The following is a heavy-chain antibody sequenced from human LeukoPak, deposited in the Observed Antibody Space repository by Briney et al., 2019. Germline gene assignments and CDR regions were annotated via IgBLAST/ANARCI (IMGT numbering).Heavy chain of an antibody. J-gene: IGHJ5*02. Sequence: SETLSLTCAVSGVSFSGYYRSWIRQPAGKGQEWIGRIYTSGSTNYTPSLKSRVTISVDTSKNPFSLKLSSVTAADTAVYYCAGDGSLSWFGPWGQGTLVTVSS. CDR3: AGDGSLSWFGP. CDR2: IYTSGST. V-gene: IGHV4-4*07. CDR1: GVSFSGYY.